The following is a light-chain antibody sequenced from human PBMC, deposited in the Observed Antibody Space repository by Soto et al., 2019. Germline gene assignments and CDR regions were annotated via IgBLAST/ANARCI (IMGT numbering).Light chain of an antibody. J-gene: IGKJ4*01. V-gene: IGKV3-11*01. CDR2: DAS. Sequence: TLSLSPGERATPSCRASQSVSSYLAWYQQKPGQAPRLLIYDASNRATGIPARFSGSGSGTDFTLTISSLEPEDFAVYYCQQRSNWPPLTFGGGTKVDIK. CDR1: QSVSSY. CDR3: QQRSNWPPLT.